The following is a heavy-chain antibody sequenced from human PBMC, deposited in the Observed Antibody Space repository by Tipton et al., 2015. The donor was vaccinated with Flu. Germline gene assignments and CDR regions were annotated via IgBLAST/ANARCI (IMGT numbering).Heavy chain of an antibody. CDR1: GFTFSSYW. D-gene: IGHD3-16*01. V-gene: IGHV3-7*01. CDR2: IKQDGSVK. Sequence: SLRLSCAASGFTFSSYWMTWVRQAPGKGLEWVANIKQDGSVKYYVDSVKGRFTISRDNAENSLYLQMNSLTAEDTAVHYCVREVGGPQGYWGQGTLVIVSS. J-gene: IGHJ4*02. CDR3: VREVGGPQGY.